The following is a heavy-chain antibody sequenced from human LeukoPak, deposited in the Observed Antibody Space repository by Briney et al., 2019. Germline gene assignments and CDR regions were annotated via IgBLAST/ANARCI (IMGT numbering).Heavy chain of an antibody. CDR1: GGSISSYY. CDR3: AGLHEGWELPVDY. CDR2: IYYSGST. V-gene: IGHV4-59*08. J-gene: IGHJ4*02. D-gene: IGHD1-26*01. Sequence: SETLSLTCTVSGGSISSYYWSWIRQPPGKGLEWIGYIYYSGSTNYNPSLKSRVTISVDTSKNQFSLKLSSVTAADTAVYYCAGLHEGWELPVDYWGQGTLVTVSS.